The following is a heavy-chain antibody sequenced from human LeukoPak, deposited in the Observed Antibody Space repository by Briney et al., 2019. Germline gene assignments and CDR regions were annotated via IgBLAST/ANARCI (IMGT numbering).Heavy chain of an antibody. Sequence: PGGSLRLSCAASGFTFSSYSMNWVRQAPGKGLEWVSSISSSSSYIYYADSVKGRFTISRDNAKNSLYLQMNSLRAEDTAVYYCARDRSITGSSSEVSHYYYYYMDVWGKGTTVTVSS. CDR3: ARDRSITGSSSEVSHYYYYYMDV. J-gene: IGHJ6*03. CDR2: ISSSSSYI. CDR1: GFTFSSYS. D-gene: IGHD1-20*01. V-gene: IGHV3-21*01.